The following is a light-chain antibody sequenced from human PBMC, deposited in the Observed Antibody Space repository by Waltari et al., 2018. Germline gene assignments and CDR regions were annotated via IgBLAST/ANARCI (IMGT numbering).Light chain of an antibody. CDR2: RAS. CDR1: QNINDN. V-gene: IGKV3-15*01. Sequence: RVMTQSPVTLSVSPGQRATLYCRASQNINDNLAWYQQKPGQAPRLLLYRASTRATGIPARFSGSGSGTEFSLTISSLQYEDFALYYCQEYENRPPWQFGQGTKVEI. J-gene: IGKJ1*01. CDR3: QEYENRPPWQ.